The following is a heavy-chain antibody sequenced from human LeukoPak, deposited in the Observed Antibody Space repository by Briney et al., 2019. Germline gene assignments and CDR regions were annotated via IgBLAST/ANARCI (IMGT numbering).Heavy chain of an antibody. J-gene: IGHJ4*02. CDR1: GDSISSSIYY. CDR2: IHYSGST. Sequence: SETLSLTCTVSGDSISSSIYYWDWIRQPPGKGLEWIGSIHYSGSTYYNPSLKSRVTISVDTSENQFSLKLNSVTAADTAVYLCARRAGYDSSGYYYSWGQGTLVTVSS. CDR3: ARRAGYDSSGYYYS. D-gene: IGHD3-22*01. V-gene: IGHV4-39*01.